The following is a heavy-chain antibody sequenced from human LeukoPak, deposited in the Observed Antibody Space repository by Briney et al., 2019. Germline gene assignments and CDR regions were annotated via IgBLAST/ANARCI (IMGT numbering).Heavy chain of an antibody. Sequence: GGSLRLSCAASGFTFSNSAMSWVRQAPGKGLEWVSTISGSGGSTYYADSVKGRFTISRDKSKNTLYLHMNRLRAEDTAMYYCAKDRIQKYDSSPYDYWGQGTLATVS. J-gene: IGHJ4*02. CDR2: ISGSGGST. CDR1: GFTFSNSA. CDR3: AKDRIQKYDSSPYDY. V-gene: IGHV3-23*01. D-gene: IGHD3-22*01.